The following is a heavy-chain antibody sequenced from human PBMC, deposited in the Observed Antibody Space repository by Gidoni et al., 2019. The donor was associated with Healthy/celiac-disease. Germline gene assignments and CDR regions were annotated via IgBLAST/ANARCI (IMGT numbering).Heavy chain of an antibody. Sequence: QVQLVESGGGVVQPGRSLRLSCAASGFTFSSYAMHWVRQAPGKGLEWVAVISYDGSNKYYADSVKGRFTISRDNSKNTLYLQMNSLRAEDTAVYYCARDHLVTTLVLYYYYGMDVWGQGTTVTVSS. CDR3: ARDHLVTTLVLYYYYGMDV. D-gene: IGHD4-4*01. J-gene: IGHJ6*02. V-gene: IGHV3-30*01. CDR2: ISYDGSNK. CDR1: GFTFSSYA.